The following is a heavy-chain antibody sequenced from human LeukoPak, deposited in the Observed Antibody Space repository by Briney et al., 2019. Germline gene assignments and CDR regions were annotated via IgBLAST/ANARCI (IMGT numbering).Heavy chain of an antibody. CDR1: GFTFSSYW. D-gene: IGHD5-18*01. V-gene: IGHV3-74*01. CDR3: ARDGRYSYGPA. J-gene: IGHJ5*02. CDR2: INSDGSST. Sequence: GGSLRPSCAASGFTFSSYWMHWVRQAPGKGLVWVSRINSDGSSTSYADSVKGRFTISRDNAKNTLYLQMNSLRAEDTAVYYCARDGRYSYGPAWGQGTLVTVSS.